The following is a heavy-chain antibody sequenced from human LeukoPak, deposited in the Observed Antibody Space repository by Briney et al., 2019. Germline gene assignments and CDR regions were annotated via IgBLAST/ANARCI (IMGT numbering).Heavy chain of an antibody. V-gene: IGHV1-8*01. Sequence: ASVTVSCKASGYTFTSYDINWVRQATGQGLEWMGWMNPNSGNTGYAQKFQGRVTMTRNTSISTAYMELSSLRSEDTAVYYCARWRTSDGTWVDPWGQGTLVTVSS. CDR3: ARWRTSDGTWVDP. D-gene: IGHD1-14*01. J-gene: IGHJ5*02. CDR2: MNPNSGNT. CDR1: GYTFTSYD.